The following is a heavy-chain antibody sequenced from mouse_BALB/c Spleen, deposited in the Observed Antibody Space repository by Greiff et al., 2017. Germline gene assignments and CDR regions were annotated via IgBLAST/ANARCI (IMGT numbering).Heavy chain of an antibody. CDR2: ISDGGSYT. J-gene: IGHJ2*01. CDR1: GFTFSDYY. CDR3: ARNLTLDY. V-gene: IGHV5-4*02. Sequence: EVKLVESGGGLVKPGGSLKLSCAASGFTFSDYYMYWVRQTPEKRLEWVATISDGGSYTYYPDSVKGRFTISRDNAKNNLYLQMSSLKSEDTAMYYCARNLTLDYWGQGTTLTVSS.